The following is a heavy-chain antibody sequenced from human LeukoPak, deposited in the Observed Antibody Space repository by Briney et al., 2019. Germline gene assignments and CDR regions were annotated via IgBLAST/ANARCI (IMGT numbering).Heavy chain of an antibody. CDR3: AKGSSSHSFDY. CDR2: IYSGGST. CDR1: GFTVSNNY. D-gene: IGHD6-6*01. Sequence: GGSLRLSCAVFGFTVSNNYMNWVRQAPGKGLEWVSVIYSGGSTYYADSVKGRFTISRDNSKNTLHLQMNSLRAEDTAVYYCAKGSSSHSFDYWGQGTLVTVSS. V-gene: IGHV3-66*01. J-gene: IGHJ4*02.